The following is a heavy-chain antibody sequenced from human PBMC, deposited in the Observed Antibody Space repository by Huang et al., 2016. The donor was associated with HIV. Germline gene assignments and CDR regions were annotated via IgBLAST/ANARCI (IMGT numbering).Heavy chain of an antibody. CDR3: ARTDYGEYRSEY. CDR2: SSHNGST. Sequence: QVQLQQWGAGLLKPSETLSLTCIVSGGSFSGYYWSWIRQPPGKGLEWIGESSHNGSTNNNPSLKSRASIVVDTSKNQFSLKVSSVTAADSAVYFCARTDYGEYRSEYWGQGTLVTVSS. J-gene: IGHJ4*02. D-gene: IGHD4-17*01. CDR1: GGSFSGYY. V-gene: IGHV4-34*04.